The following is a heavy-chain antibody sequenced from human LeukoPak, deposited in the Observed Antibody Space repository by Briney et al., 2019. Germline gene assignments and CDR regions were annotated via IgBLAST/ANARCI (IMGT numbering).Heavy chain of an antibody. Sequence: ASVKVSCKASGYTFTGYYMHWVRQAPGQGLEWMGWINPNSGGTNYAQKFQGRVTMTRDTSINPAYLELSRLRSDDTAVYYCARDWGVVVLSNWFDPWGQGTLVTVSS. CDR3: ARDWGVVVLSNWFDP. CDR2: INPNSGGT. CDR1: GYTFTGYY. J-gene: IGHJ5*02. V-gene: IGHV1-2*02. D-gene: IGHD3-22*01.